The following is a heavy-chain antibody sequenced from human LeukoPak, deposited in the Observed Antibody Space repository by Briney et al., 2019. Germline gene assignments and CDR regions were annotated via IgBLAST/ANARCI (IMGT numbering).Heavy chain of an antibody. D-gene: IGHD1-26*01. J-gene: IGHJ4*02. CDR3: ARGSSGSYYGVDY. CDR2: INHSGST. Sequence: SETLSLTCAVYGGSFSGYYWSWIRQPPGKGLEWIGEINHSGSTNYNPSLKSRVTISVDTSKNQFSLKLSSVTAADTAVYYCARGSSGSYYGVDYWGQGTLVTVSS. V-gene: IGHV4-34*01. CDR1: GGSFSGYY.